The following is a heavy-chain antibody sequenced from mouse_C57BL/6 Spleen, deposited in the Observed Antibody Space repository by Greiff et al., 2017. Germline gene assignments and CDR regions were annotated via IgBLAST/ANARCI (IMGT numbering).Heavy chain of an antibody. V-gene: IGHV1-69*01. Sequence: QVQLQQPGAELVMPGASVKLSCKASGYTFTSYWMHWVKQRPGQGLEWIGEIDPSDSYTNYNQKFKGKSTLTVDKSSSTAYMQLSSLTSEDSAVYYCARSPITTVVGEGYFDYWGQGTTLTVSS. J-gene: IGHJ2*01. CDR3: ARSPITTVVGEGYFDY. D-gene: IGHD1-1*01. CDR1: GYTFTSYW. CDR2: IDPSDSYT.